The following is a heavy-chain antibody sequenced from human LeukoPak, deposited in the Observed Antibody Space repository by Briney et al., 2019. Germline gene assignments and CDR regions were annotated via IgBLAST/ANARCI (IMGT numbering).Heavy chain of an antibody. V-gene: IGHV3-43*01. CDR3: AQALVSGNWYFDL. CDR1: GFTFDDYT. CDR2: ISWDGGST. J-gene: IGHJ2*01. Sequence: GGSLRLSCAASGFTFDDYTMHWVRQAPGKGLEWVSLISWDGGSTYYADSVKGRFTISRDNSKNSLYLQMNSLRTEDTALYYCAQALVSGNWYFDLWGRGTLVTVSS. D-gene: IGHD1-14*01.